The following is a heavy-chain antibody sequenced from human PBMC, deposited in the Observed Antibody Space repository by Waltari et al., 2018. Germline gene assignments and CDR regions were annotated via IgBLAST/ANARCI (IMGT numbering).Heavy chain of an antibody. J-gene: IGHJ4*02. CDR1: GFNFDDYA. Sequence: EVQLVESGGGLVQPGRSLKLSCAASGFNFDDYAMHWVRQIPGKGLEWVSGISWNGGNIGYADSVKGRFTISRDNSKNTLYLQMNSLRAEDTAVYYCARDLTGIAVANDYWGQGTLVTVSS. CDR3: ARDLTGIAVANDY. CDR2: ISWNGGNI. V-gene: IGHV3-9*01. D-gene: IGHD6-19*01.